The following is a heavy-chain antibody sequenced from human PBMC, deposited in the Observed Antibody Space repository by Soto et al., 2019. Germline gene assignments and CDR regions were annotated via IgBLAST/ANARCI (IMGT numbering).Heavy chain of an antibody. CDR1: GVPFSSYW. Sequence: GGSLRLSCEASGVPFSSYWMSWVRQSPGRGLEWVANVRQDGSQKYLVDSVKGRFTISRDNAKNSMYLQMNSLRAEDTAVYYCVRHGSSLWYFDSWEQQTLFT. CDR2: VRQDGSQK. J-gene: IGHJ4*02. V-gene: IGHV3-7*01. CDR3: VRHGSSLWYFDS. D-gene: IGHD6-19*01.